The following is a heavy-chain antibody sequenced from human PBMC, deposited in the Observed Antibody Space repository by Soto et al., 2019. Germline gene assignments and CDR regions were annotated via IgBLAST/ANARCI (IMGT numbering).Heavy chain of an antibody. CDR1: GGSFSGYY. V-gene: IGHV4-34*01. Sequence: ETLSLTCAVYGGSFSGYYWSRIRQPPGKGLEWIGEINHSGSTNYNPSLKSRVTISVDTSKNQFSLKLSSVTAADTAVYYCGRGFGSGTRYMDVWGKRTTVTVSS. CDR3: GRGFGSGTRYMDV. D-gene: IGHD3-10*01. CDR2: INHSGST. J-gene: IGHJ6*03.